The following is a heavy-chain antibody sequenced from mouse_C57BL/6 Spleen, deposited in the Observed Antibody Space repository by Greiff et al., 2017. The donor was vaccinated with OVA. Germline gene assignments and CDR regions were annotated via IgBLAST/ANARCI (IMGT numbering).Heavy chain of an antibody. V-gene: IGHV5-9-1*02. CDR3: TRDAHYYGGSYLFAY. CDR1: GFTFSSYA. D-gene: IGHD1-1*01. J-gene: IGHJ3*01. CDR2: ISSGGDYI. Sequence: DVHLVESGEGLVKPGGSLKLSCAASGFTFSSYAMSWVRQTPEKRLEWVAYISSGGDYIYYADTVKGRFTISRDNARNTLYLQMSSLKSEDTAMYYCTRDAHYYGGSYLFAYWGQGTLVTVSA.